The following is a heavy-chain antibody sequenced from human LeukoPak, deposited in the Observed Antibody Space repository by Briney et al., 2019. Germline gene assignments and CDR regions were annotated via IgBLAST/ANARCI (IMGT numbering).Heavy chain of an antibody. J-gene: IGHJ4*02. CDR2: MYYSGIT. CDR1: GGFSSSSGYY. CDR3: ARGRGHSYAFDY. V-gene: IGHV4-39*07. Sequence: SETLSLTCSVSGGFSSSSGYYWVWIRQPPGKGLEWIGSMYYSGITYYSPSLQSRATVSVDTSKSQFSLRLSSVTAADTAVYYCARGRGHSYAFDYWGQGTLVTVSS. D-gene: IGHD3-16*01.